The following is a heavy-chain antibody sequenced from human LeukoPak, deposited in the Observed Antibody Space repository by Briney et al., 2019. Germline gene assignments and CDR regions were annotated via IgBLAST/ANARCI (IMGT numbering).Heavy chain of an antibody. CDR2: IYYSGST. CDR1: GGSISSYY. D-gene: IGHD6-13*01. J-gene: IGHJ6*03. Sequence: SETLSLTCTVSGGSISSYYWSWIRQPPGKGLEWIGYIYYSGSTNYNPSLKSRVTISVDTSKNQFYLKLSSVTAADTAVYYYARVVAAADSYYYYMDVWGKGTTVTVSS. CDR3: ARVVAAADSYYYYMDV. V-gene: IGHV4-59*01.